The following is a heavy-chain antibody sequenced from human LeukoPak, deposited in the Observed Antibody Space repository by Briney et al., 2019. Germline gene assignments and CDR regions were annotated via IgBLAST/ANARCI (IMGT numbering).Heavy chain of an antibody. CDR2: IWYDGSNK. CDR3: AREDIVVGGYFDY. D-gene: IGHD2-15*01. J-gene: IGHJ4*02. CDR1: GFTFSSYG. V-gene: IGHV3-33*01. Sequence: PGGSLRLSCAASGFTFSSYGMHWVRQAPGKGLEWVAVIWYDGSNKYYADSVKGRFTISRDNSKNTLYLQMNSLRAEDTAVYYCAREDIVVGGYFDYWGQGTLVTVSS.